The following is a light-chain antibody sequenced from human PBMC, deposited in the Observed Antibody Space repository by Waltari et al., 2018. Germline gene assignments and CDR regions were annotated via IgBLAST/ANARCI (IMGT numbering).Light chain of an antibody. V-gene: IGLV2-23*02. CDR2: YVT. CDR1: SSNIGDYNL. CDR3: CSYSTSGSWM. J-gene: IGLJ3*02. Sequence: QSALTQPASVSGSPGQSITIPCTGTSSNIGDYNLAPWFQHHPGKVPELVMYYVTKRPSGISDRFSGSKSGNTASLTISALQADDEADYYCCSYSTSGSWMFGGGTKVTVL.